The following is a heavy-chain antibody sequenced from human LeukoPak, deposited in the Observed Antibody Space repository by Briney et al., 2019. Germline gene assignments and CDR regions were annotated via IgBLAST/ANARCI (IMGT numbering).Heavy chain of an antibody. V-gene: IGHV3-23*01. CDR3: AKEVTPYPQVITCFGY. CDR1: GFTFGSHA. CDR2: IDGDGTNT. D-gene: IGHD3-22*01. J-gene: IGHJ4*02. Sequence: HSGGSLRLSCAASGFTFGSHAMTWVRQAPGKGLEWVSGIDGDGTNTYYADSVKGRFTVSRDNSKNTLYLQMNSLRANDTAVYFCAKEVTPYPQVITCFGYWGQGSLVTVSS.